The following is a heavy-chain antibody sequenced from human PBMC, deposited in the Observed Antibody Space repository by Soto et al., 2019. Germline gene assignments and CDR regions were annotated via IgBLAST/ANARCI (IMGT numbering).Heavy chain of an antibody. CDR2: IKQDGSEK. V-gene: IGHV3-7*01. CDR3: ARVVLSLRGPHDAFDI. CDR1: GFTFSSYW. J-gene: IGHJ3*02. Sequence: GGSLRLSCAASGFTFSSYWMSWVRQAPGKGLEWVANIKQDGSEKYYVDSVKGRFTISRDNAKNSLYLQMNSLRAEDTAVYYCARVVLSLRGPHDAFDIWGQGTMVTVSS. D-gene: IGHD3-3*01.